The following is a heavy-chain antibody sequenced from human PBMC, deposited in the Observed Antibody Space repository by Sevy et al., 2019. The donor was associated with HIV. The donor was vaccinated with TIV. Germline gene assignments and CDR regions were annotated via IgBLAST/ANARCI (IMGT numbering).Heavy chain of an antibody. V-gene: IGHV3-49*03. CDR1: GFTFGDYA. CDR3: TRAYDNRYYDFWSGYKAPDY. J-gene: IGHJ4*02. Sequence: GGSLRLSCTASGFTFGDYAMSWFRQAPGKGLEWVGFIRSKAYGGTTEYAASVKGRFTISRDDSKSIAYLQMNSLKTDDTAVYYCTRAYDNRYYDFWSGYKAPDYWGQGTLVTVSS. D-gene: IGHD3-3*01. CDR2: IRSKAYGGTT.